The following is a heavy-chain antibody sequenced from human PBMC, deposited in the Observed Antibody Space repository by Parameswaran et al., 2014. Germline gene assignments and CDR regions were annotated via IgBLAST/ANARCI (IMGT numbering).Heavy chain of an antibody. V-gene: IGHV5-51*01. J-gene: IGHJ4*02. Sequence: VRQMPGKGLEWMGIIYPGDSDTRYSPSFQGQVTISADKSISTAYLQWSSLKASDTAMYYCGVSGSGSQIDYWGQGTLVTVSS. CDR2: IYPGDSDT. CDR3: GVSGSGSQIDY. D-gene: IGHD3-10*01.